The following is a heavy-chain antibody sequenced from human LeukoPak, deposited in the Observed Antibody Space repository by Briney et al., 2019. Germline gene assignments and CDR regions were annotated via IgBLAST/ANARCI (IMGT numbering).Heavy chain of an antibody. CDR3: ARRRTLGVSGGCCWFDP. CDR2: IHTGGST. Sequence: SETLPLTCTGSGGSISSYYWSWIRQPPGKGLEWIGYIHTGGSTNYNPSLKSRVTISVDTSKNQFSLKLSSVTAADTAVYYCARRRTLGVSGGCCWFDPWGQGALVTVSS. J-gene: IGHJ5*02. D-gene: IGHD3-16*01. CDR1: GGSISSYY. V-gene: IGHV4-4*09.